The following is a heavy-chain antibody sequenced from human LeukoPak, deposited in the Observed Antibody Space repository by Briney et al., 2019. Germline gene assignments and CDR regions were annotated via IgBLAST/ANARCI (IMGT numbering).Heavy chain of an antibody. D-gene: IGHD3-22*01. J-gene: IGHJ4*02. CDR1: GFTFSSYA. CDR2: ISGSGGST. Sequence: AGGSLRLSCAASGFTFSSYAMGWVRQAQGKWLEWVSAISGSGGSTYYADSVKGRFTISRDNSKNTLYLQMNSLRAEDTAVYYCAKYITMIVVVITGDFDYWGQGTLVTVSS. V-gene: IGHV3-23*01. CDR3: AKYITMIVVVITGDFDY.